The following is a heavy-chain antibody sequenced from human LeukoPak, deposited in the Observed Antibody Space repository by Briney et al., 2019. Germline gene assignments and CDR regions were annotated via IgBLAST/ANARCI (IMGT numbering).Heavy chain of an antibody. CDR3: AKWKYSNSGIDDY. CDR1: GFTFSSYA. J-gene: IGHJ4*02. D-gene: IGHD6-6*01. V-gene: IGHV3-23*01. Sequence: GGSLRLSCAASGFTFSSYAMSWVRQVPGKGLEWVSVISGSGDNTYYADSVKGRLTISRDNSKNMLYLQMNSLRAEDTAVYYCAKWKYSNSGIDDYWGQGTLVTVSS. CDR2: ISGSGDNT.